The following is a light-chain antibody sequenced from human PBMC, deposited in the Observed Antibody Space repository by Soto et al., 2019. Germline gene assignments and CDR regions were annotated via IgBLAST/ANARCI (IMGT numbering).Light chain of an antibody. V-gene: IGLV2-14*01. Sequence: QSVLTQPASVSGSPGQSITISCTGTSSDVGGYNYVSWYQQHPGKAPKLMIYDVSNRPSGVSNRFSGSKSGNTAPLAISGLQAEDEADYYCSSYTSSSTRYLFGTGTKVTVL. CDR1: SSDVGGYNY. CDR2: DVS. CDR3: SSYTSSSTRYL. J-gene: IGLJ1*01.